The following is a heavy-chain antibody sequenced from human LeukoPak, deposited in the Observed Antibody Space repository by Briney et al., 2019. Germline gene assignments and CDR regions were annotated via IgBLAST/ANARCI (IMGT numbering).Heavy chain of an antibody. CDR3: ARGLVRTSSGWFFDY. CDR2: ISSSSSTT. D-gene: IGHD6-19*01. J-gene: IGHJ4*02. CDR1: GFTFSSYN. V-gene: IGHV3-48*04. Sequence: GGSLRLSCAASGFTFSSYNMNWVRQAPGKGLEWASYISSSSSTTHYADSVKGRFTISRDNAKNSLYLQMNSLRAEDTAVYYCARGLVRTSSGWFFDYWGQGTLITVSS.